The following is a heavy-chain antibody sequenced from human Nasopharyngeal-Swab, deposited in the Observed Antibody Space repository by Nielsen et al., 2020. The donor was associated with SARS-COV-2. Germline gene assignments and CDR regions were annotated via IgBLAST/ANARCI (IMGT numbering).Heavy chain of an antibody. V-gene: IGHV3-33*01. Sequence: GESLKISCAASGFTFSSYGMHWVRPAPGKGLEWVAVIWYDGSNKFYADSVKGRFTISRDNSKNTLSLQMNSLRAEDTAVYYCAREAHYYDSSSLDYWGQGTLVTVSS. CDR1: GFTFSSYG. CDR2: IWYDGSNK. J-gene: IGHJ4*02. D-gene: IGHD3-22*01. CDR3: AREAHYYDSSSLDY.